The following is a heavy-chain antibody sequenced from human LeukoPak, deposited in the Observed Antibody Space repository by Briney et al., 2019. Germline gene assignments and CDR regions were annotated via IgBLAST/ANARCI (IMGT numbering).Heavy chain of an antibody. CDR2: ISGSGDST. CDR1: GFTFSSYA. CDR3: AKGVVVVAATHYFDY. V-gene: IGHV3-23*01. J-gene: IGHJ4*02. D-gene: IGHD2-15*01. Sequence: GGSLRLSCAASGFTFSSYAMSWVRQAPGKGLEWVSGISGSGDSTHYADSVKGRFTISRDNSENTLYLQMNSLRAEDTAVYYCAKGVVVVAATHYFDYWGQGTLVTVSS.